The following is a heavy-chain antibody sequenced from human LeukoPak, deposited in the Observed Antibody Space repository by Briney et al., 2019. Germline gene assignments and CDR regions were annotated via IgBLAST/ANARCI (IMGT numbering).Heavy chain of an antibody. J-gene: IGHJ6*02. V-gene: IGHV3-48*03. CDR3: ARSDDSSGYSLYYYYYGMDV. Sequence: GGSLRLSCVASGLTVSSNYMNWLRQAPGKGLEWVSYINSSGSTIYYADSVKGRFTISRDNAKNSLYLQMNSMRAEETAVYYCARSDDSSGYSLYYYYYGMDVWGQGTTVTVSS. CDR1: GLTVSSNY. D-gene: IGHD3-22*01. CDR2: INSSGSTI.